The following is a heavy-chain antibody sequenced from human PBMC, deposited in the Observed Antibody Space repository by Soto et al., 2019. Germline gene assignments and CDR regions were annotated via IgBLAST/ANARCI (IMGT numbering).Heavy chain of an antibody. CDR1: GYTLTELS. CDR3: ATVPDLEWLSLDY. D-gene: IGHD3-3*01. Sequence: PSVKVSCKVSGYTLTELSMHWVRQAPGKGLEWMGGFDPEDGETIYAQKFQGRVTMTEDTSTDTAYMELSSLRSEDTAVYYCATVPDLEWLSLDYWGQGTLVTVSS. V-gene: IGHV1-24*01. J-gene: IGHJ4*02. CDR2: FDPEDGET.